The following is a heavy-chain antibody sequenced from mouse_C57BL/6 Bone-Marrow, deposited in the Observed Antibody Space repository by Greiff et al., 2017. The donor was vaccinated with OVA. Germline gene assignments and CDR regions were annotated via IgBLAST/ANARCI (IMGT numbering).Heavy chain of an antibody. CDR1: GFTFTDYY. CDR2: INYDGSST. D-gene: IGHD1-1*02. V-gene: IGHV5-16*01. CDR3: ERVAHLYFDV. Sequence: EVQLVESEAGLVQPGSSMKLSCTASGFTFTDYYMAWVRQVPGKGLEWVANINYDGSSTYYLDSLKSRFIISRDNANNILYLQMSSLTSEDAATYYCERVAHLYFDVWGTGTTVTVSS. J-gene: IGHJ1*03.